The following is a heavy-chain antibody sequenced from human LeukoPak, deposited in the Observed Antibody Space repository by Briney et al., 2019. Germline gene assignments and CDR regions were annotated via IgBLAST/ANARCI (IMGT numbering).Heavy chain of an antibody. J-gene: IGHJ3*02. CDR1: GFTFSSYG. D-gene: IGHD1-26*01. CDR3: AKLVGATNAFDI. Sequence: PGGSLRLSCAASGFTFSSYGMHWVRQAPGKGLEWVAFIRYDGSNKYYADSVKGRFTISRDNSKNTLYLQMNSLRAEDTAVYYCAKLVGATNAFDIWGQGTMVTVSS. CDR2: IRYDGSNK. V-gene: IGHV3-30*02.